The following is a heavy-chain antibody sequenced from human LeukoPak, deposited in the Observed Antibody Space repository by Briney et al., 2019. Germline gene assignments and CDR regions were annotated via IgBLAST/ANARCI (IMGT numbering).Heavy chain of an antibody. CDR1: GFTFSSYG. Sequence: GGSLRLSCAASGFTFSSYGMHWVRQAPGKGLEWVAVISYDGSNKYYADSVKGRFTISRDNSKNTLYLQMNRLRAEDTAVYYCARVQAAHYYDSSGYYGEEGAFDIWGQGTMVTVSS. CDR2: ISYDGSNK. CDR3: ARVQAAHYYDSSGYYGEEGAFDI. J-gene: IGHJ3*02. D-gene: IGHD3-22*01. V-gene: IGHV3-30*03.